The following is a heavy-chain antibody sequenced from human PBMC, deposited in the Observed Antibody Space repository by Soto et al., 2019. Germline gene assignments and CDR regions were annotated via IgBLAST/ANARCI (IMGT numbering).Heavy chain of an antibody. D-gene: IGHD3-3*01. J-gene: IGHJ3*01. V-gene: IGHV1-8*01. CDR2: MNPNSGNT. CDR1: GYTFTSYD. Sequence: ASVKVSCKASGYTFTSYDINWVRQATGQGLEWMGWMNPNSGNTGYAQKFQGRVTMTRNTSISTAYMELSSLRSEDTAVYYCARGGSLRFLEWYCDHRFDHWGQGTMVTVPS. CDR3: ARGGSLRFLEWYCDHRFDH.